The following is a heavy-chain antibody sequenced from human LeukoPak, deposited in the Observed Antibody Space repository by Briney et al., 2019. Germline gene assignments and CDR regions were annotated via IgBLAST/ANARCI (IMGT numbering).Heavy chain of an antibody. CDR2: ISSSSSYI. V-gene: IGHV3-21*05. J-gene: IGHJ4*02. CDR1: GFTFSSYS. Sequence: GGSLRLSCAASGFTFSSYSMNWVRQAPGKGLEWVSYISSSSSYIYYADSVKGRFTISRDNAKNSLYLQMNSLRAEDTAVYYCARDPSFPVLRFLEWLPPEYFDYWGQGTLVTVSS. CDR3: ARDPSFPVLRFLEWLPPEYFDY. D-gene: IGHD3-3*01.